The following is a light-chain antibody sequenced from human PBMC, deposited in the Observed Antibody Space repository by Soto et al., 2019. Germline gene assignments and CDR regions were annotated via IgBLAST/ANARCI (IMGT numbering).Light chain of an antibody. J-gene: IGKJ3*01. CDR2: GAS. V-gene: IGKV3-20*01. CDR3: QQYDSSPRT. CDR1: QSVSSSF. Sequence: EIVLTQSPGTLSLSPGERATLSCRASQSVSSSFLAWYQQKPGQAPRLLIYGASSRATGIPDRFSGSGFGTDFTITISRLEPEDFAVYYCQQYDSSPRTFGPGTKVDIK.